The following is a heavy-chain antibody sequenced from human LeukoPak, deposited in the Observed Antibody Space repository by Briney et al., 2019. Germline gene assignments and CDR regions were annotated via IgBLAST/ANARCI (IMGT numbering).Heavy chain of an antibody. D-gene: IGHD3-10*01. V-gene: IGHV1-18*01. CDR2: ISAYNVNT. CDR1: GYTFTSYG. J-gene: IGHJ4*02. CDR3: ARSPLGGFGEYRFYFDY. Sequence: GASVKVSCKASGYTFTSYGISWVRQAPGHGLESLGWISAYNVNTNYAQTLQGRVTMTTDKSTSTAYIELRSLRSEDPAGYYFARSPLGGFGEYRFYFDYWGQGTLVTVSS.